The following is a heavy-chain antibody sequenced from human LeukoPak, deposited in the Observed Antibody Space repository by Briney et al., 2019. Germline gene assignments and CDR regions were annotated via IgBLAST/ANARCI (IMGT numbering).Heavy chain of an antibody. D-gene: IGHD3-10*01. CDR2: TCYRSKWYY. V-gene: IGHV6-1*01. Sequence: SQTLSLTCAISGDSVSRNSAAWNWIRQSPSRGLEWLGSTCYRSKWYYEYAVSVKSRITINPDTSKNQFSLQLNSVTPEDTAVYYCARIGREERYYGSGNQDVWGRGTTVTVSS. CDR1: GDSVSRNSAA. CDR3: ARIGREERYYGSGNQDV. J-gene: IGHJ6*02.